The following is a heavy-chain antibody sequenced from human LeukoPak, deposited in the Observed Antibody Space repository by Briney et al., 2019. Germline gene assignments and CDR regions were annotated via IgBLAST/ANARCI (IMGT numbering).Heavy chain of an antibody. Sequence: SETLSLTCTVSGGSISSYYWSWIRQPPGKGLEWIGYIYYSGSTNYNPSLKSRVTISVDTSKNQFSLKLSSVTAADTAVYYCARGGTTVPTPAGYYYYYMDVWGKGTTVTVSS. CDR2: IYYSGST. CDR3: ARGGTTVPTPAGYYYYYMDV. D-gene: IGHD4-17*01. V-gene: IGHV4-59*01. J-gene: IGHJ6*03. CDR1: GGSISSYY.